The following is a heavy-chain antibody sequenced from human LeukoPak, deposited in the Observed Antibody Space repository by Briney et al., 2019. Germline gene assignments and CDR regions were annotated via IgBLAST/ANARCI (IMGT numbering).Heavy chain of an antibody. CDR3: ASGLLWFGNYMDV. CDR1: GYTFTGYY. CDR2: INPNSGGI. Sequence: GASVKVSCKASGYTFTGYYMHWVRQAPGQGLEWMGWINPNSGGINYAQKFQGRVTMTRDTSISTAYMELSRLRSDDTAVYYCASGLLWFGNYMDVWGKGTTVTISS. J-gene: IGHJ6*03. V-gene: IGHV1-2*02. D-gene: IGHD3-10*01.